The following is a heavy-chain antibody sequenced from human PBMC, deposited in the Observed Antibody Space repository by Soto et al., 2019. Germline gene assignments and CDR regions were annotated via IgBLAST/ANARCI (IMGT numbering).Heavy chain of an antibody. Sequence: EVQVLESGGDLVQPGGSLRLSCAASGFTFSDYAMSWVRQAPGKGLQWVSVICDSDDTTYYADSVKGRFTISRDKSKNTLYLQMNSLRAEDTAVYYCAKSRRNSCYVDGDHWGQGTLVTVSS. CDR1: GFTFSDYA. CDR2: ICDSDDTT. V-gene: IGHV3-23*01. D-gene: IGHD5-12*01. CDR3: AKSRRNSCYVDGDH. J-gene: IGHJ4*02.